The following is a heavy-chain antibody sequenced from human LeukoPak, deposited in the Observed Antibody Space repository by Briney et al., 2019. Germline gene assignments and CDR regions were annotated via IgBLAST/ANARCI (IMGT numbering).Heavy chain of an antibody. CDR3: AKGLVYGDDY. CDR2: ISGSGGST. D-gene: IGHD4-17*01. Sequence: GGSLRLSCAASGFTFSSYAMSWVRQAPGKGLEWVSAISGSGGSTYHADSVKGRFTISRDNSKNALYLQMNSLRAEDTAVYYCAKGLVYGDDYWGQGTLVTVSS. CDR1: GFTFSSYA. V-gene: IGHV3-23*01. J-gene: IGHJ4*02.